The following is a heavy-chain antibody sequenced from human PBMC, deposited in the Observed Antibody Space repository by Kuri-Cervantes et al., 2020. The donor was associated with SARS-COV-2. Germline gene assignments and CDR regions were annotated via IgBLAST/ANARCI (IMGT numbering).Heavy chain of an antibody. CDR2: ISSNGGST. D-gene: IGHD2-2*02. J-gene: IGHJ4*02. CDR3: VKGYCSSTSCYRGGY. V-gene: IGHV3-64D*08. Sequence: GESLKISCSASGFTFSSYAMHWVRQAPGKGLEYVPAISSNGGSTYYADSVKGRFTISRDNSKNTLYLQMSNLRAEDTAVYYCVKGYCSSTSCYRGGYWGQGTLVTVSS. CDR1: GFTFSSYA.